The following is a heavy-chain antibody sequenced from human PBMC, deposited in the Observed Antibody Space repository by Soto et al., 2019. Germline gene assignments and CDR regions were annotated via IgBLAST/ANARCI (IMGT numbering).Heavy chain of an antibody. CDR2: ISAYNGNT. CDR1: GYTFTSYG. CDR3: ARDTTLNSYDSSGCLDY. Sequence: GASVKVSCKASGYTFTSYGISWVRQAPGQGLEWMGWISAYNGNTNYAQKLQGRVTMTTDTSTSTAYMELRSLRSDDTAVYYCARDTTLNSYDSSGCLDYWGQGTLVTVSS. D-gene: IGHD3-22*01. J-gene: IGHJ4*02. V-gene: IGHV1-18*01.